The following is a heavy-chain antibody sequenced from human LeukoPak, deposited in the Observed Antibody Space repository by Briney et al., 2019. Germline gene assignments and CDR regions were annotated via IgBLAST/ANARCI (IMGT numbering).Heavy chain of an antibody. CDR3: ARVGAGPGYSYGYHYYYYMDV. V-gene: IGHV4-39*07. J-gene: IGHJ6*03. D-gene: IGHD5-18*01. Sequence: SETLSLTCTVSGGSVSSSSYYWGWISQPPGKGLEWIGSIYYSGSTYYNPSLKSRVTISVDTSKNQFSLKLSSVTAADTAVYYCARVGAGPGYSYGYHYYYYMDVWGKGTTVTVSS. CDR2: IYYSGST. CDR1: GGSVSSSSYY.